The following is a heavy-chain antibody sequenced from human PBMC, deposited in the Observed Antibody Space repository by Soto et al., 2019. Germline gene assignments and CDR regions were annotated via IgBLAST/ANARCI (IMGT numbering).Heavy chain of an antibody. CDR2: ISWNSGSI. CDR3: AKDRYFDSLKEFDY. V-gene: IGHV3-9*01. J-gene: IGHJ4*02. Sequence: GGSLRLSCAASGFTFDDYAMHWVRQAPGKGLEWVSGISWNSGSIGYADSVKGRFTISRDNAKNSLYLQMNSLRAEDTALYYCAKDRYFDSLKEFDYWGQGTLVTVSS. CDR1: GFTFDDYA. D-gene: IGHD3-9*01.